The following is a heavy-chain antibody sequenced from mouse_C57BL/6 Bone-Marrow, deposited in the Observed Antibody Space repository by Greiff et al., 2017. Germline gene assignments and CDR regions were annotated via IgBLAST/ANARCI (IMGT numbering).Heavy chain of an antibody. CDR1: GYTFTSYW. Sequence: VKLQQSGAELVMPGASVKLSCKASGYTFTSYWMHWVKQRPGQGLEWIGEIDPSDSYTNYNQKFKGKSTLTVDKSSSTAYMQLSSLTSEDSAVYYGAREAFFFYYAMDYWGQGTSVTVSS. J-gene: IGHJ4*01. CDR2: IDPSDSYT. CDR3: AREAFFFYYAMDY. V-gene: IGHV1-69*01.